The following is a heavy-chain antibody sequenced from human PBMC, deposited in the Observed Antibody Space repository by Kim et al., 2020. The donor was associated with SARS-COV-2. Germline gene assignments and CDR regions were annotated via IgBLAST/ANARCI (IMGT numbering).Heavy chain of an antibody. CDR1: GFTFSSYG. J-gene: IGHJ6*02. D-gene: IGHD6-13*01. CDR2: ISYDGSNK. Sequence: GGSLRLSCAASGFTFSSYGMHWVRQAPGKGLEWVAVISYDGSNKYYADSVKGRFTISRDNSKNTLYLQMNSLRAEDTAVYYCAKDGRRSSWAPYGMDVWGQGTTVTVSS. CDR3: AKDGRRSSWAPYGMDV. V-gene: IGHV3-30*18.